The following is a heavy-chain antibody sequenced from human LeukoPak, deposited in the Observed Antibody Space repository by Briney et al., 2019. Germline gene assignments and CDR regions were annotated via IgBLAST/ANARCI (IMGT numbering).Heavy chain of an antibody. Sequence: ASVTVSCKASGYTFTSYYMHWVRQAPGQGLEWMGIINPSGGSTSYAQKFQGRVTMTRDTSTSTVYMELSSLRSEDTAVYYCARNKVDSSGYSYYFDYWGQGTLVTVSS. CDR1: GYTFTSYY. D-gene: IGHD3-22*01. CDR2: INPSGGST. J-gene: IGHJ4*02. V-gene: IGHV1-46*01. CDR3: ARNKVDSSGYSYYFDY.